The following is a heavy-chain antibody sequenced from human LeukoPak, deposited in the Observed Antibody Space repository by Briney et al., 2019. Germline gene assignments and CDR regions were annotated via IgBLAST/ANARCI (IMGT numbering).Heavy chain of an antibody. V-gene: IGHV3-21*01. D-gene: IGHD7-27*01. Sequence: PGGSLRLSCAASGFTFSSYAFDWVRQAPGKGLEWVSSISGSGTFKFYADSVKGRFTISRDNANNSLHLQMNDLRAEDTAVYYCAREIWGHWYFDLWGRGTLVTVSS. J-gene: IGHJ2*01. CDR1: GFTFSSYA. CDR2: ISGSGTFK. CDR3: AREIWGHWYFDL.